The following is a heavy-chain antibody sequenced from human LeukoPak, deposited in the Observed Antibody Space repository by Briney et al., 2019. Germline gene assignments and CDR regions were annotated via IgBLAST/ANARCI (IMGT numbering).Heavy chain of an antibody. CDR2: TYYRSRWYN. V-gene: IGHV6-1*01. Sequence: SQTLSLTCAISGDSFSSNSAAWSWIRQSPSRGLEWLGRTYYRSRWYNDYAVSVRSQITINADTSKNQFSLQLNSVTPEDTAVYYCAREGPYSYGPLGNWGQGTLVTVSS. D-gene: IGHD5-18*01. CDR1: GDSFSSNSAA. J-gene: IGHJ4*02. CDR3: AREGPYSYGPLGN.